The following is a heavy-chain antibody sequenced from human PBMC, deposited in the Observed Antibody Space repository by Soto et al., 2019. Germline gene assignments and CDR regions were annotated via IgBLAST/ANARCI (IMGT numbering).Heavy chain of an antibody. CDR1: GGSVSSSRYY. V-gene: IGHV4-39*01. CDR3: ARHSYDFWPLIWFDP. D-gene: IGHD3-3*01. Sequence: SETLSLTCTVSGGSVSSSRYYWGWIRQPPGKGREWIGRIYYSGSTYYNPSLKSRVTISVDTSKNQFSLKLSSATAADTVLYYCARHSYDFWPLIWFDPWGQGTLVTVSS. CDR2: IYYSGST. J-gene: IGHJ5*02.